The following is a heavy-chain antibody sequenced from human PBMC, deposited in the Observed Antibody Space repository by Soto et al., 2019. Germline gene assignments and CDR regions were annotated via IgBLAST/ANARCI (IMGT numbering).Heavy chain of an antibody. CDR1: GGSVFSSSYY. CDR2: IFYSGRA. V-gene: IGHV4-39*01. Sequence: SETLSLTCTVSGGSVFSSSYYWAWIRQPPGKGLEWIGSIFYSGRAYYNPSLQSRATMSAGTSNNRFSLRVRSVTAADTAVYYCARQANMASTPDDFYYWGQGAVLTVSS. J-gene: IGHJ4*02. D-gene: IGHD2-15*01. CDR3: ARQANMASTPDDFYY.